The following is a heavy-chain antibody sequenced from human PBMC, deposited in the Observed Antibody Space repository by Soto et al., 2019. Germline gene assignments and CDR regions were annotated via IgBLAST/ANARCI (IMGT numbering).Heavy chain of an antibody. CDR3: AKAQSPFVPASQPVGY. V-gene: IGHV3-23*01. Sequence: SLRLSCAASGFTFSSYAMSWVRQAPGKGLEWVSAISGSGGSTYYADSVKGRFTISRDNSKNTLYLQMNSLRAEDTAVYYCAKAQSPFVPASQPVGYWGQGTLVTVSS. J-gene: IGHJ4*02. CDR1: GFTFSSYA. D-gene: IGHD6-6*01. CDR2: ISGSGGST.